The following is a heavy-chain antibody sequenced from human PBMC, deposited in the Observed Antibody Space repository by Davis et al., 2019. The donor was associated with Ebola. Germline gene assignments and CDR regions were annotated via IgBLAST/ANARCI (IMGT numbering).Heavy chain of an antibody. CDR3: ARDKFSPAGHSYYYYYGMDV. V-gene: IGHV1-18*01. CDR1: GYTFTSYG. Sequence: ASVKVSCKASGYTFTSYGISWVRQAPGQGLEWMGWISAYNGNTNYAQKLQGRVTMTTATSTSTAYMELRSLRSDDTAVYYCARDKFSPAGHSYYYYYGMDVWGQGTTVTVSS. J-gene: IGHJ6*02. CDR2: ISAYNGNT.